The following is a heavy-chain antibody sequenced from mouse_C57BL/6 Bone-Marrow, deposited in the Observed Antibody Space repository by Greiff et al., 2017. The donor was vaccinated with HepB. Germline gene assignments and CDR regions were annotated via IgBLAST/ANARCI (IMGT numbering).Heavy chain of an antibody. CDR1: GFTFSDYG. D-gene: IGHD2-3*01. J-gene: IGHJ4*01. CDR2: ISSGSSTI. CDR3: ADDGYYEVMDY. V-gene: IGHV5-17*01. Sequence: EVMLVESGGGLVKPGGSLKLSCAASGFTFSDYGMHWVRQAPEEGLEWVAYISSGSSTIYYADTVKGRFTIARDNAKNTLFLQMTSLRSEDTAMYYCADDGYYEVMDYWGQGTSVTVSS.